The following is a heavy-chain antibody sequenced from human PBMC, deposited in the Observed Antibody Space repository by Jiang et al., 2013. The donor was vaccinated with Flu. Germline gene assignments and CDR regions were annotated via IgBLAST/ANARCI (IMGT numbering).Heavy chain of an antibody. CDR3: AKGMIGWYSSSWYLSGGTTFIDY. V-gene: IGHV3-23*01. D-gene: IGHD6-13*01. J-gene: IGHJ4*02. CDR1: GFTFSSYA. CDR2: ISGSGGST. Sequence: GGGLVQPGGSLRLSCAASGFTFSSYAMSWVRQAPGKGLEWVSAISGSGGSTYYADSVKGRFTISRDNSKNTLYLQMNSLRAEDTAVYYCAKGMIGWYSSSWYLSGGTTFIDYWGQGTLVTVSS.